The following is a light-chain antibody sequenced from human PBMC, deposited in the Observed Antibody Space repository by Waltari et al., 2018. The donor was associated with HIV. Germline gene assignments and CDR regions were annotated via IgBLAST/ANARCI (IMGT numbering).Light chain of an antibody. CDR1: SSDIGHYKY. Sequence: QSAPTQPASVSGSPGQSITISCTGTSSDIGHYKYVSWYQQSPGKAPKLRIYEVSNRPSGVSNRFSVSKSGNTASLTISGLQAEDDADYYCSSYISTTTLFGTGTKVTVL. CDR3: SSYISTTTL. CDR2: EVS. V-gene: IGLV2-14*01. J-gene: IGLJ1*01.